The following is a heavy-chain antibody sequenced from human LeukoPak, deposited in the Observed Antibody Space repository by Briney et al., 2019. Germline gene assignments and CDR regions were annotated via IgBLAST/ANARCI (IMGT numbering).Heavy chain of an antibody. V-gene: IGHV1-2*02. Sequence: ASVKVSCKASGYTFTGYYMHWVRQAPGQGLAWMGWINPNSGGTNYAQKFQGRVTMTRDTSISTAYMELSRLRSDDTAVYYCARDRIAAINWFDPWGQGTLVTVSS. CDR3: ARDRIAAINWFDP. CDR1: GYTFTGYY. D-gene: IGHD6-6*01. CDR2: INPNSGGT. J-gene: IGHJ5*02.